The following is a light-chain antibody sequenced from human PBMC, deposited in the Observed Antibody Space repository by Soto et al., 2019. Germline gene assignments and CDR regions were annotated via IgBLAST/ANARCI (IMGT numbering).Light chain of an antibody. Sequence: DILLTQSPGTLSLSPGERATLSCRASQSVSSSYLAWYQQKPGQAPRLLIYGASSRATGIPDRFSGSGSGTDFTLTISRLEPEDFAVYYCQQYGSSPRTFGQGTK. V-gene: IGKV3-20*01. J-gene: IGKJ1*01. CDR1: QSVSSSY. CDR3: QQYGSSPRT. CDR2: GAS.